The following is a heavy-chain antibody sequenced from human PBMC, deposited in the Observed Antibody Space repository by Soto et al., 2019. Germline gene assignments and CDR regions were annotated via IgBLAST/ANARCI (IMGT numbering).Heavy chain of an antibody. CDR2: ISSSSSTI. V-gene: IGHV3-48*01. J-gene: IGHJ3*02. CDR1: GFTLSEYN. Sequence: GGSLRLSYAASGFTLSEYNMNWVRQAPGKGLEWVSYISSSSSTIYYADSVKGRFTISRDDAKNSLYLQMNSLRAEDTAVYYCAGAFDIWGQGTMVTVSS. CDR3: AGAFDI.